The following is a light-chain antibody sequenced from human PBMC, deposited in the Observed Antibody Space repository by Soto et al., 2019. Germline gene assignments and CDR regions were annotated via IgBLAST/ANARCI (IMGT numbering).Light chain of an antibody. J-gene: IGKJ1*01. Sequence: EIVLTQSPGTLSLSPGERATLSCRASQSVSNNYLAWYQQKPGQASRLLIYGASSRATGIPDRLSGSGSGTAFTLQLSRVEPEDFAVYYCHQYGSSPWTFGQGTKVEIK. CDR3: HQYGSSPWT. V-gene: IGKV3-20*01. CDR2: GAS. CDR1: QSVSNNY.